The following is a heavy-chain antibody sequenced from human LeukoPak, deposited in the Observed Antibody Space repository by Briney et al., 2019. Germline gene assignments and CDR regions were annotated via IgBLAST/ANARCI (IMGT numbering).Heavy chain of an antibody. D-gene: IGHD6-19*01. CDR3: ARVKAVAGRVDYYYYVMDV. CDR2: ISYDGSNK. J-gene: IGHJ6*02. Sequence: GGSLRLSCAASGFTFSSYAMHWVRQAPGKGLEWVAVISYDGSNKYYADSVEGRFTISRDNSKNTLYLQMNSLRPEDTAVYYCARVKAVAGRVDYYYYVMDVWGQGTTVTVSS. CDR1: GFTFSSYA. V-gene: IGHV3-30-3*01.